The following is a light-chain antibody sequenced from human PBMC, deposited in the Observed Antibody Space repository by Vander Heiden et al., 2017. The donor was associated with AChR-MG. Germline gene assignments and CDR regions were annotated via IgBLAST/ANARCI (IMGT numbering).Light chain of an antibody. Sequence: EIVLTQSPGPLSSSPGERATPPCRASQSVSSSDLAWYQQKPGQAPRLLIYGASSRATGIPDRFSGSGSGTDFTLTISSLEPEDFAVYYCQQDASSPETFGPGTKVEIK. CDR2: GAS. V-gene: IGKV3-20*01. CDR1: QSVSSSD. J-gene: IGKJ1*01. CDR3: QQDASSPET.